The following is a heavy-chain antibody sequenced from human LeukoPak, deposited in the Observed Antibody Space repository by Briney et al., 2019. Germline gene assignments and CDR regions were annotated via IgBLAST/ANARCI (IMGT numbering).Heavy chain of an antibody. V-gene: IGHV3-73*01. CDR3: TIWVANVSVDY. J-gene: IGHJ4*02. CDR1: GFTFSGSA. Sequence: GGSLRLSCAASGFTFSGSAMHWVRQASGKGLEWVGRIRSKANSYATAYAASVKGRFTISRDDSKNTAYLQMNSLKTEDTAVYYCTIWVANVSVDYWGQGTLVTVSS. CDR2: IRSKANSYAT. D-gene: IGHD2-15*01.